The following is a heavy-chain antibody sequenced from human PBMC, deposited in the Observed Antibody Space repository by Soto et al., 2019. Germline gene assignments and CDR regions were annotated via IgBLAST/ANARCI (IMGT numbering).Heavy chain of an antibody. Sequence: GGSLRLSCAASGFTFDDYGMSWVRQAPGKGLEWVSGINWNGGSTGYADSVKGRFTISRDNAKNSLYLQMNSLRAEDTALYHCARYLTTVTSSYYYYYYYMDVWGKGTTVTV. D-gene: IGHD4-17*01. J-gene: IGHJ6*03. CDR1: GFTFDDYG. CDR2: INWNGGST. CDR3: ARYLTTVTSSYYYYYYYMDV. V-gene: IGHV3-20*01.